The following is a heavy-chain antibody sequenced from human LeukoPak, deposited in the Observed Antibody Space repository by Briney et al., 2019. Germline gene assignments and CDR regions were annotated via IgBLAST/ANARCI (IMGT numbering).Heavy chain of an antibody. CDR3: ARDQYSGYEAHDY. CDR1: GFTFSDYY. Sequence: GGSLRLSCAASGFTFSDYYMSWIRQAPGKGLEWVSYISSSGSTIYYADSVKGRFTISRDNAKNSLYLQMNSLRAEDTAVYYCARDQYSGYEAHDYWGQGTLVTVSS. CDR2: ISSSGSTI. D-gene: IGHD5-12*01. V-gene: IGHV3-11*01. J-gene: IGHJ4*02.